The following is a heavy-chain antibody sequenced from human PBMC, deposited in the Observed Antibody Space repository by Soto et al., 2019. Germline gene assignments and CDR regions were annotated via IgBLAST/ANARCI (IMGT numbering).Heavy chain of an antibody. D-gene: IGHD6-13*01. CDR3: AAFIAAAGTGWFDP. Sequence: SETLSLTWTVSGGSISSYYWSRIRQPPGKGLEWIGYIYYRGSTNYNPSLKSRVTISVDTSKNPFSLKLSSVTAADTAVYYCAAFIAAAGTGWFDPWGQGTLVTVSS. V-gene: IGHV4-59*01. CDR2: IYYRGST. CDR1: GGSISSYY. J-gene: IGHJ5*02.